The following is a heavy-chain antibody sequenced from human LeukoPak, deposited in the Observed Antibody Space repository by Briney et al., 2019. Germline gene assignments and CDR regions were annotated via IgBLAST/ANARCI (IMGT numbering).Heavy chain of an antibody. CDR3: SRGLDSRKLGY. V-gene: IGHV4-31*03. Sequence: SQTLSLTCTVSGASFSSGDQYWHWIRQRPGEGLEWIGSIHPSGTLYNNPSRESRVTISIDTSKNQFSLNLNSVTAADTAVYFCSRGLDSRKLGYWGQGTLVTVSS. CDR1: GASFSSGDQY. CDR2: IHPSGTL. D-gene: IGHD3-22*01. J-gene: IGHJ4*02.